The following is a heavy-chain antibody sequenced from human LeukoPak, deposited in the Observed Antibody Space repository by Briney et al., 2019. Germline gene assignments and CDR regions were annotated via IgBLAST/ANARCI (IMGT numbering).Heavy chain of an antibody. D-gene: IGHD1-1*01. Sequence: GGSLRLSCAASGFTFSSYAMYWVRQAPGKGLEWVSAISGGKDSTYYADSVKGRFTISSDNSRSTLYLQMTSLRAEDTAIYYCATKRGQGTQLNSNWFDPWGQGTLVTVSS. J-gene: IGHJ5*02. V-gene: IGHV3-23*01. CDR3: ATKRGQGTQLNSNWFDP. CDR1: GFTFSSYA. CDR2: ISGGKDST.